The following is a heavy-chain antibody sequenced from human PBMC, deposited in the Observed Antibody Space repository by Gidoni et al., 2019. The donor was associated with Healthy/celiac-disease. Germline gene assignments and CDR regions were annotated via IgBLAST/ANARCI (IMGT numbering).Heavy chain of an antibody. V-gene: IGHV4-39*01. J-gene: IGHJ3*02. Sequence: GSIYYSGSTYYNPSLKSRVTISVDTSKNQFSLKLSSVTAADTAVYYCARQIFGVVITAFDIWGQGTMVTVSS. CDR3: ARQIFGVVITAFDI. D-gene: IGHD3-3*01. CDR2: IYYSGST.